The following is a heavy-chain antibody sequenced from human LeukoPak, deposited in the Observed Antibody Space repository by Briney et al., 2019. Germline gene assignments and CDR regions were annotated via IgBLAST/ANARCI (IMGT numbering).Heavy chain of an antibody. J-gene: IGHJ6*02. Sequence: PGRSLRLSCTASGFSSGDHAMTWVRQAPGMGLDWVGFIRSQAYGETTEYAASVKDRFTISRDNSKNIVYLQMNSVKTEDTAVYYCARGPIYLWLYYGMDVWGQGTTVIVSS. V-gene: IGHV3-49*04. CDR2: IRSQAYGETT. CDR1: GFSSGDHA. CDR3: ARGPIYLWLYYGMDV. D-gene: IGHD2-21*01.